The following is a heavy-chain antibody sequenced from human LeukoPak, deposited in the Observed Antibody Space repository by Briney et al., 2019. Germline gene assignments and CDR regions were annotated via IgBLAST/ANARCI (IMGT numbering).Heavy chain of an antibody. D-gene: IGHD3-16*02. J-gene: IGHJ4*02. CDR3: AKGYVWGSYRPLPFGY. Sequence: GGSLRLSCAASGFTFSNYGMHWVRQAPGKGLEWVSAISGSGGSTYYADSVKGRFTISRDNSKNTLYLQMNSLRAEDTAVYYCAKGYVWGSYRPLPFGYWGQGTLVTVSS. CDR2: ISGSGGST. CDR1: GFTFSNYG. V-gene: IGHV3-23*01.